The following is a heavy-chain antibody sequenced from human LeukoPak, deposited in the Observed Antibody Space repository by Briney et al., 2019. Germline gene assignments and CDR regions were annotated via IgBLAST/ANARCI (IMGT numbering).Heavy chain of an antibody. CDR3: ATRSSYYYYMDV. V-gene: IGHV3-23*01. CDR2: ISGSGGST. J-gene: IGHJ6*03. CDR1: GFTFSSYG. Sequence: PGGSLRLSCAASGFTFSSYGMSWVRQAPGKGLEWVSAISGSGGSTYYADSVKGRFTISRDNSKNTLYLQMNSLRADDTAVYFCATRSSYYYYMDVWGKGTTVTISS.